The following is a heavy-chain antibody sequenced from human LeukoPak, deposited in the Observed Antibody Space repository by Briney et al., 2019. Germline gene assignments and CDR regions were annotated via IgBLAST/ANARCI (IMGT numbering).Heavy chain of an antibody. D-gene: IGHD6-25*01. Sequence: KSSETLSLTCAVSGGPITSANWWSWVRQSPGKGLEWIGEIYHTGNTNYNPSLNSRVSISLDTSKNQFSLRLTSVTAADTAVYFCARDANGSDLHYYHMDVWGKGTTVTVSS. CDR1: GGPITSANW. CDR3: ARDANGSDLHYYHMDV. CDR2: IYHTGNT. V-gene: IGHV4-4*02. J-gene: IGHJ6*03.